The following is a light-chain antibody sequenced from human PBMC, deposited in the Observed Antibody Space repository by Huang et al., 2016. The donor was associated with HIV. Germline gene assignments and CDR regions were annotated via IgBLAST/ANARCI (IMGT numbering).Light chain of an antibody. J-gene: IGKJ3*01. CDR1: QRVSSS. CDR3: QQRSNWPLFT. Sequence: EIVLTQSPATLSLSPGERATLSCKASQRVSSSLAWYQQKPGQAPRLLIYDTSHRATGIPARFSGSESGTDFTLTISSLEPEDCAVYYCQQRSNWPLFTFGPGTKVDIK. CDR2: DTS. V-gene: IGKV3-11*01.